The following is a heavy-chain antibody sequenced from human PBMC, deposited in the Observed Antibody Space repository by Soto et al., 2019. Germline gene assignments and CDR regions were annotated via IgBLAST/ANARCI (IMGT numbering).Heavy chain of an antibody. D-gene: IGHD6-19*01. V-gene: IGHV3-20*01. CDR1: GFTFDDYA. Sequence: EVQLVESGGGVVRPGGSLRLSCAASGFTFDDYAMSWVRQAPGKGLEWVSGINWNGGSTGYADSVKGRFTISRDNAKNSLYLQMNSLRAEDTALYHCARTSSSGWTLAWFDPWGQGTLVTVSS. CDR3: ARTSSSGWTLAWFDP. CDR2: INWNGGST. J-gene: IGHJ5*02.